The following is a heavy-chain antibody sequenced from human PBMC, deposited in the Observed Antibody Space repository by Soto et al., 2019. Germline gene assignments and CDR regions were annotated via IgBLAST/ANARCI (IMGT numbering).Heavy chain of an antibody. CDR3: ARDVSPGSSSLYLDAFDI. CDR1: GFSFASSW. V-gene: IGHV3-7*05. J-gene: IGHJ3*02. Sequence: EVQLVESGGDLVQPGGSLRLSCAASGFSFASSWMTWVRQAPGKGLEWVANIKKDGSKINYLDSVRGRFTVSRDNAKNSLYLEMNGLRAEDPALYYCARDVSPGSSSLYLDAFDIWGQGTMVTVSS. D-gene: IGHD6-13*01. CDR2: IKKDGSKI.